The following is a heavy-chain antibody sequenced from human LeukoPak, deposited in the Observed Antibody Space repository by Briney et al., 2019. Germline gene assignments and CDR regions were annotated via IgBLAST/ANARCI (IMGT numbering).Heavy chain of an antibody. CDR2: INPNSGGT. Sequence: GASVKVSCKASGYTFTDYFMHWVRQAPGQGLEWMGWINPNSGGTNYAQKFQGRVTMTRDTSISTAYMELTRLTSDDTAVYYCARRVVPAANWFDPWGQGTLVTVSS. V-gene: IGHV1-2*02. J-gene: IGHJ5*02. D-gene: IGHD2-2*01. CDR3: ARRVVPAANWFDP. CDR1: GYTFTDYF.